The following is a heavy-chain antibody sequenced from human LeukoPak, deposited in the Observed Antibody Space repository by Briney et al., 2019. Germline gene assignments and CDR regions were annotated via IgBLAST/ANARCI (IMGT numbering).Heavy chain of an antibody. CDR2: IYYSGNT. V-gene: IGHV4-34*01. D-gene: IGHD5-24*01. Sequence: PSETLSLTCAVYGGSFSGYYWSWIRQPPGKGLEWIGSIYYSGNTYYNPSLKSRVTISVDTSKNQLSLKLSSMTAADTAVYYCARTPRDGYNSPYFDYWGQGTLVTVSS. CDR1: GGSFSGYY. CDR3: ARTPRDGYNSPYFDY. J-gene: IGHJ4*02.